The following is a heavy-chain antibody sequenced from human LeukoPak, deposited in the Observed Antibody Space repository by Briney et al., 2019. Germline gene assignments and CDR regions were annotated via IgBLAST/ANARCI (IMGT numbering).Heavy chain of an antibody. Sequence: PGGSLRLSCAASGFTFSSYSMNWVRQAPGKGLEWVSYISSSSSTIYYADSVKGRFTISRDNAKNSLYLQMNSLRAEDTAVYYCARVGGSLKFYFDYWGQGTLVTVSS. CDR1: GFTFSSYS. J-gene: IGHJ4*02. D-gene: IGHD6-13*01. V-gene: IGHV3-48*01. CDR2: ISSSSSTI. CDR3: ARVGGSLKFYFDY.